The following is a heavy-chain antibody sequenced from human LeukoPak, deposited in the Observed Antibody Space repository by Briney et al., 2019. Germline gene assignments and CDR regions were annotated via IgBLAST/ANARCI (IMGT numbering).Heavy chain of an antibody. CDR1: GDSIRPYY. V-gene: IGHV4-59*01. CDR2: VYSSGTS. D-gene: IGHD3-10*01. J-gene: IGHJ6*04. CDR3: ARDFRGSGNLYYYYGMDV. Sequence: SETLSLTCTVSGDSIRPYYWNWIGQAPGKGLEWIGYVYSSGTSNYNPSLKSRVAISLDTSKSQFSLRLRSVTAADTAMYYCARDFRGSGNLYYYYGMDVWGKGSTVTASS.